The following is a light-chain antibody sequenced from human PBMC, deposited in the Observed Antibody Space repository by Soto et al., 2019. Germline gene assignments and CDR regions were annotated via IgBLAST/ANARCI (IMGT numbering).Light chain of an antibody. CDR3: CSYTTSSTYA. V-gene: IGLV2-14*01. J-gene: IGLJ1*01. Sequence: QSALTQPASVSGSPGQSITISCTGTSSDVGGYNYVSWYQQHPGKAPKLMIYDVSNRPSGVSNRFSGSKSGNAASLTISGLQAEDEADYYCCSYTTSSTYAFGTGTKLTVL. CDR2: DVS. CDR1: SSDVGGYNY.